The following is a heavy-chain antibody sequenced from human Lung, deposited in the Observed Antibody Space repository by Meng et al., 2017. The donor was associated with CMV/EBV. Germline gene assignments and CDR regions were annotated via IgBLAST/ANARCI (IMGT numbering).Heavy chain of an antibody. CDR1: GFTFSSYA. J-gene: IGHJ4*02. CDR2: ISGSGGST. CDR3: AKPRPEEIGLVTPFDS. V-gene: IGHV3-23*01. Sequence: ESXKISXAASGFTFSSYAMSWVRQAPGKGLEWVSAISGSGGSTYYADSVKGRSTISRDNSKNTLYLQMNTLRAEDTAVYYCAKPRPEEIGLVTPFDSWGQGTXVTVSS. D-gene: IGHD3-3*01.